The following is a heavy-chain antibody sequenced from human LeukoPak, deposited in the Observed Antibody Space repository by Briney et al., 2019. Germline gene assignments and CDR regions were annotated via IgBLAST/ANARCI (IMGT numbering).Heavy chain of an antibody. CDR1: GFSFSDHY. CDR2: ISGSGGST. J-gene: IGHJ6*02. CDR3: AKKIGGYYDSSGYYLDV. D-gene: IGHD3-22*01. V-gene: IGHV3-23*01. Sequence: PGGSLRLSCAASGFSFSDHYMDWVRQAPGKGLEWVSAISGSGGSTYYADSVKGRFTISRDNSKNTLYLQMNSLRAEDTAVYYCAKKIGGYYDSSGYYLDVWGQGTTVTVSS.